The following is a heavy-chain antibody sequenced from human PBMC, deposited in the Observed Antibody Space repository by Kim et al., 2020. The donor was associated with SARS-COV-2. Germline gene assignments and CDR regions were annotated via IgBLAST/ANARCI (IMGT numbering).Heavy chain of an antibody. CDR2: IFPGDSDT. Sequence: VHQMPGKGREWFGFIFPGDSDTRYSPSFEGKVTISVDKSISTAYLQWNSLKASDTAIHYCARIFLATNGGTSGTSYRRSWYFDVWGRGTLV. J-gene: IGHJ2*01. D-gene: IGHD3-10*01. V-gene: IGHV5-51*07. CDR3: ARIFLATNGGTSGTSYRRSWYFDV.